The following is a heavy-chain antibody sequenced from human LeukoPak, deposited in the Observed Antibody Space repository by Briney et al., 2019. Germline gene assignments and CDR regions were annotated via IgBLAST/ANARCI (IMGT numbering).Heavy chain of an antibody. Sequence: GGSLRLSCAASGFTFSSYAMHWVRQAPGKGLEYVSAISSNGGSTYYANSVKGRFTISRDNAKNTLYLQMNNLRAEDTAIYYCATDSYVSGSYYRLFYWGQGTLVTVSS. V-gene: IGHV3-64*01. J-gene: IGHJ4*02. CDR2: ISSNGGST. D-gene: IGHD3-10*01. CDR3: ATDSYVSGSYYRLFY. CDR1: GFTFSSYA.